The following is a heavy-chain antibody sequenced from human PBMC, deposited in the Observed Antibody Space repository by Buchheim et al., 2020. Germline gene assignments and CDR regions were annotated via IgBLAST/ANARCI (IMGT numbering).Heavy chain of an antibody. CDR2: ISYDGSHK. V-gene: IGHV3-30*18. CDR1: GFTFSRYH. Sequence: QVQLVESGGGVVQPGRSLRLSCAASGFTFSRYHMHWVRQAPGKGLEWLAVISYDGSHKYHADSVKGRFTISRDNSKNTLYLQMNSLSAEDTAVYYCAKDRSYCSGGSCPNYFDYWGQGTL. D-gene: IGHD2-15*01. J-gene: IGHJ4*02. CDR3: AKDRSYCSGGSCPNYFDY.